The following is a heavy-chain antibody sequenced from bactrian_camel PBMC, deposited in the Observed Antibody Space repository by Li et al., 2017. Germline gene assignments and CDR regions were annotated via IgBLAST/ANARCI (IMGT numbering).Heavy chain of an antibody. CDR3: AAPDRYSDYELDS. D-gene: IGHD4*01. CDR1: GSSYFRFY. Sequence: QVQLVESGGGSVQAGESLRLSCAASGSSYFRFYMAWFRQAPGKEREGVATIDRNGNTNYANSVKGRFTISQDNAKNTVHLQMNSLKSEDTALYYYAAPDRYSDYELDSWGQGTQVTVS. J-gene: IGHJ6*01. CDR2: IDRNGNT. V-gene: IGHV3S53*01.